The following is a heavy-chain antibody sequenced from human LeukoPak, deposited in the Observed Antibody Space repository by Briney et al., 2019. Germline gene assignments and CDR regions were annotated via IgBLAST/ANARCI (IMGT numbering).Heavy chain of an antibody. D-gene: IGHD3-16*01. CDR3: ARRGGIHLDYFDY. Sequence: GGSLRLSCAASGFTFSSYGMHWVRQAPGKGLEWVAVIWYDGSNKYYADSVKGRFTISRDNSKNTLYLQMNSLRAEDTAVYYCARRGGIHLDYFDYWGQGTLVTVSS. V-gene: IGHV3-33*01. CDR1: GFTFSSYG. J-gene: IGHJ4*02. CDR2: IWYDGSNK.